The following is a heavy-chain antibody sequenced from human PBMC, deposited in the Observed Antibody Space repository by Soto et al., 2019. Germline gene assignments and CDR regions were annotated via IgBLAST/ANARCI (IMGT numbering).Heavy chain of an antibody. Sequence: GGSLRLSCAASGFTFSSYGMHWVRQAPGKGLEWVAVISYDGSNKYYADSVKGRFTISRDNSKNTLYLQMNSLRAEDTAVYYCAKTHEWGYCSGGSCYPPGDYWGQGTLVTVSS. D-gene: IGHD2-15*01. CDR3: AKTHEWGYCSGGSCYPPGDY. V-gene: IGHV3-30*18. CDR2: ISYDGSNK. CDR1: GFTFSSYG. J-gene: IGHJ4*02.